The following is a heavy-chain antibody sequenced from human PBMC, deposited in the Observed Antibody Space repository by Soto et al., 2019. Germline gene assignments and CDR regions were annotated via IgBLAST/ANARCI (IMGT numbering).Heavy chain of an antibody. J-gene: IGHJ6*02. Sequence: QVLLVQSGAEVKKPGASVKVSCKASGYTLTDYFIHWVRQAPGQGLEWLACINPKSGDTYYSQKFQDRVTMTRDTSISTVYMEVSRMRSDDTAIYYCTRSIGSYSYYGLDVWGQGTTVTVSS. D-gene: IGHD1-26*01. V-gene: IGHV1-2*02. CDR2: INPKSGDT. CDR3: TRSIGSYSYYGLDV. CDR1: GYTLTDYF.